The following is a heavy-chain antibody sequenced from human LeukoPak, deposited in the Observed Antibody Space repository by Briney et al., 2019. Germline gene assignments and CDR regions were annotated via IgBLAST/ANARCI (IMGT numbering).Heavy chain of an antibody. V-gene: IGHV3-30*03. CDR1: GFTFSSYG. Sequence: GGSLRLSCAASGFTFSSYGMHRVRQAPGKGLEWVAVISYDGSNKYYADSVKGRFTISRDNSKNTLYLQMNSLGSEDTAVYYCARGRVVPATRLDYWGRGTLVTVS. CDR2: ISYDGSNK. D-gene: IGHD2-15*01. CDR3: ARGRVVPATRLDY. J-gene: IGHJ4*02.